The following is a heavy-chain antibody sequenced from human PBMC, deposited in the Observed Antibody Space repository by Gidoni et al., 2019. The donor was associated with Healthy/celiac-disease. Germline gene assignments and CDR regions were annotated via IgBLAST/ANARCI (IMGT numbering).Heavy chain of an antibody. V-gene: IGHV4-39*01. Sequence: QLQLQESGPGLVKPSETLSLTCTVSGGSISSSSYYWGWIRQPPGKGLEWSVSSYYSGSTYYNPSLKSRVTISVDTSKNQFSLKLSSVTAAYTAVYYCARLRVRGVPYYYYGMDVWGQGTTVTVSS. J-gene: IGHJ6*02. D-gene: IGHD3-10*01. CDR2: SYYSGST. CDR1: GGSISSSSYY. CDR3: ARLRVRGVPYYYYGMDV.